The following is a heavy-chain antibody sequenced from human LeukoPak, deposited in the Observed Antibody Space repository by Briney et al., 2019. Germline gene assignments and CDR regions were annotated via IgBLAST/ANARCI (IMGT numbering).Heavy chain of an antibody. CDR3: ARAETSRLLWFGELEF. CDR2: ISAYNGNT. D-gene: IGHD3-10*01. V-gene: IGHV1-18*01. CDR1: GYTFTSYG. Sequence: ASVKVSCKASGYTFTSYGISWVRQAPGQGLEWMGWISAYNGNTNYAQNLQDRVTMTTDTSTNTAYMELRSLRSDDTAVYYCARAETSRLLWFGELEFWGQGTLVTVSS. J-gene: IGHJ4*02.